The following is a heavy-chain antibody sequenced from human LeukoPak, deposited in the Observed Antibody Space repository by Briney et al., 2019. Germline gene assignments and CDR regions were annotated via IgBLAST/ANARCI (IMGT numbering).Heavy chain of an antibody. CDR1: GGSISSGSYY. D-gene: IGHD3-22*01. V-gene: IGHV4-61*02. J-gene: IGHJ2*01. Sequence: SETLSLTCTVSGGSISSGSYYWSWIRQPAGKGLEWIGRIYTSGSTYYNPSLKSRVTISVDRSKNQFSLKLSSVTAADTAVYYCARVKEAYYYDSSGYFDLWGRGTLVTVSS. CDR3: ARVKEAYYYDSSGYFDL. CDR2: IYTSGST.